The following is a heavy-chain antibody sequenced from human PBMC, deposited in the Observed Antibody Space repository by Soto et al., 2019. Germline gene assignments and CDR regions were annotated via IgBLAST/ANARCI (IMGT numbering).Heavy chain of an antibody. CDR2: ISGSGGST. V-gene: IGHV3-23*01. Sequence: EVQLLESGGGLVQPVGSLRLSCAASGFTFSSYAMNWVRQAPGKGLEWVSAISGSGGSTYYADSVKGRFTISRDSSKNTLYLQMNSLRAEDTAVYYCAKGNSWSPALVLDIWGQGTMVTVSS. CDR3: AKGNSWSPALVLDI. CDR1: GFTFSSYA. D-gene: IGHD1-7*01. J-gene: IGHJ3*02.